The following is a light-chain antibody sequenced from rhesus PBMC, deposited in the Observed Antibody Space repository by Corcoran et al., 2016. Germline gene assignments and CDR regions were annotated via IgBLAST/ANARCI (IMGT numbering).Light chain of an antibody. CDR1: ENVNNY. Sequence: DIQMTQSPSSLSASVGDRVTITCRASENVNNYLNWYQQKPGKAPKLLFYKASTLQSGVPSRFSGSGSGTDYTLTNSSLQHENVATYDCQQGYGTPYSFGQGTKVEIK. V-gene: IGKV1-74*01. CDR3: QQGYGTPYS. CDR2: KAS. J-gene: IGKJ2*01.